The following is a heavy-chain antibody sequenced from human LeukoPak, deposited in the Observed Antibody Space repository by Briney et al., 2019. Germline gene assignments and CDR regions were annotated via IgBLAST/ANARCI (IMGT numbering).Heavy chain of an antibody. D-gene: IGHD1-26*01. Sequence: SGPTLVNPTQTLTLTCTFSGFSLSTSGMRVGWIRQPPGKALEWLARIDWDDDKFYSTSLKTRLTISKDTSKNQVVLTLTNVDPGDTATFFWPGRAWEKNFDSGGKETLAPVS. CDR2: IDWDDDK. J-gene: IGHJ4*02. CDR1: GFSLSTSGMR. V-gene: IGHV2-70*04. CDR3: PGRAWEKNFDS.